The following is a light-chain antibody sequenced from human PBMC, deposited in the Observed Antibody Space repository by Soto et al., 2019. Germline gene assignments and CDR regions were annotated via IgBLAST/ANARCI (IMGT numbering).Light chain of an antibody. CDR1: QSISTW. CDR2: KAP. Sequence: DIQMTQSPSTLSASVGDRVTITCRASQSISTWLAWYQQKPGKAPKLLIYKAPDLESGVPSRFSGSASGTEFTLTISSLQPDDFATYYCQQANSFPITFGQGTRLEIK. V-gene: IGKV1-5*03. CDR3: QQANSFPIT. J-gene: IGKJ5*01.